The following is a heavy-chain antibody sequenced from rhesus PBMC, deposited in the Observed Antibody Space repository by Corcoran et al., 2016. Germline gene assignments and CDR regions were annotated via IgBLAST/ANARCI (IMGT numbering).Heavy chain of an antibody. Sequence: QVQLQESGPGLVKPSETLSLTCPVSCASISSDWWSWVRPPPGTGLEWIGEINGNNGNTNYNPSLESRVTIAKDAYKKQFSLKLTSVTAADTAVYHWTREKAASSDYWGQGVLVTASS. CDR2: INGNNGNT. J-gene: IGHJ4*01. CDR1: CASISSDW. V-gene: IGHV4-80*01. D-gene: IGHD6-31*01. CDR3: TREKAASSDY.